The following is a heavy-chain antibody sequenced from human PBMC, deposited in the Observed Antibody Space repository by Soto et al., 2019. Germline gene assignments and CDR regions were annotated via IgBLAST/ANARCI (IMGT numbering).Heavy chain of an antibody. D-gene: IGHD2-15*01. CDR3: ARVHYCSGGSCYSWSYYGMDV. CDR1: GFTFSSYS. J-gene: IGHJ6*02. V-gene: IGHV3-48*02. CDR2: ISTSSSTI. Sequence: EVQLVESGGGLVQPGGSLRLSCAASGFTFSSYSMNWVRQAPGKGLEWVSYISTSSSTIYYADSVKGRFTISRDNAKNSLYLQMNCLRDEDTAVYYCARVHYCSGGSCYSWSYYGMDVWGQGTTVTVSS.